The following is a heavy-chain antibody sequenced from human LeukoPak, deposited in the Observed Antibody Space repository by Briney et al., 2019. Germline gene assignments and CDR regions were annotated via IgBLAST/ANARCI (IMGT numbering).Heavy chain of an antibody. V-gene: IGHV3-30*18. CDR2: ISYDVSNK. D-gene: IGHD6-13*01. Sequence: PGRSLRLSCAASGFTFSSYGMHWVRQAPGKGLEGVAVISYDVSNKYYADSVKGRFTISRDNSKNTLYLQMNSLRAEDTAVYYCAKGHNVAAAATYYYGMDVWGQGTTVTVSS. CDR3: AKGHNVAAAATYYYGMDV. J-gene: IGHJ6*02. CDR1: GFTFSSYG.